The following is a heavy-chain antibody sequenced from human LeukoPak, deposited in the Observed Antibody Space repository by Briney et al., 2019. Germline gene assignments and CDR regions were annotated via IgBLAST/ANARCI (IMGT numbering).Heavy chain of an antibody. CDR1: GFTSFDFP. V-gene: IGHV3-33*08. D-gene: IGHD6-19*01. J-gene: IGHJ4*02. Sequence: GGSLRLPCEASGFTSFDFPMNWVRQAPGKGLEWVAVIWYDGSNKDYADSVKGRFTISRDNSKNTLYLQMNSLRAEDTAVYYCAREGYSSGWPFDYWGQGTLVTVSS. CDR2: IWYDGSNK. CDR3: AREGYSSGWPFDY.